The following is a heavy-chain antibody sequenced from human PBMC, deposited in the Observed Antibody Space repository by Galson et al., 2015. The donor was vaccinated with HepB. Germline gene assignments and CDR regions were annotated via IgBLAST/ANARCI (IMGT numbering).Heavy chain of an antibody. CDR1: GYTFTSYA. Sequence: SVKVSCKASGYTFTSYAISWVRQAPGQGLEWMGGIIPIFGTANYAQKFQGRVTITADESTSTAYMELSSLRSEDTAVYYCARVRLGQWLVYEKNSGLDNWGQGTLVTVSS. V-gene: IGHV1-69*13. CDR3: ARVRLGQWLVYEKNSGLDN. CDR2: IIPIFGTA. J-gene: IGHJ4*02. D-gene: IGHD6-19*01.